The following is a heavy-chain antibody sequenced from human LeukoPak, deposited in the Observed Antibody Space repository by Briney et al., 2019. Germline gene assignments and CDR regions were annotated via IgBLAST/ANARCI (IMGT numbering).Heavy chain of an antibody. Sequence: GGSLRLSCAASGFNFGHYAMQWVRQAPGKGLEWVSLISWDASGTYYADSVKGRFTISRDNSKNSLSLQMNSLRPEDTALYYCAKERSGYYMDVWGKGTTVTVSS. V-gene: IGHV3-43D*03. CDR3: AKERSGYYMDV. CDR1: GFNFGHYA. J-gene: IGHJ6*03. D-gene: IGHD3-3*01. CDR2: ISWDASGT.